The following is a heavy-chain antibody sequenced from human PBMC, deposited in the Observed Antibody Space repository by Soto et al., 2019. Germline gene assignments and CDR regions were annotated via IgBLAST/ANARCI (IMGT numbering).Heavy chain of an antibody. D-gene: IGHD5-18*01. V-gene: IGHV4-31*03. CDR3: ARARGCYPYYFDY. Sequence: PSETLSLTCTVSGGSISSGGYYWSWIRQHPGKGLEWIGYTYYSGSTYYNPSLKSRVTISVDTSKNQFSLKLSSVTAADTAVYYCARARGCYPYYFDYWGQGTLVTVSS. CDR1: GGSISSGGYY. J-gene: IGHJ4*02. CDR2: TYYSGST.